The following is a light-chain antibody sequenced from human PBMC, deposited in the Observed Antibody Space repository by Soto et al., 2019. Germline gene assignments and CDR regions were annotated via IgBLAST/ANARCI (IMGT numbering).Light chain of an antibody. Sequence: SLLTQPPPVSGAPGQRVTISCTGGSSHIGAGYDVHWYQQLPGTAPKLLIYGNSNRPSGVPDRFSGSKSGTSASLAITGLQAEDEADYYCQSYDSSLSGSNVFGTGTKVTVL. J-gene: IGLJ1*01. CDR1: SSHIGAGYD. CDR2: GNS. V-gene: IGLV1-40*01. CDR3: QSYDSSLSGSNV.